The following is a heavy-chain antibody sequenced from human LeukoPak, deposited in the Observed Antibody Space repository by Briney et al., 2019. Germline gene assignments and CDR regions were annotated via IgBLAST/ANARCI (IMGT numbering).Heavy chain of an antibody. CDR3: ARGEIWDFWSGYRFDY. D-gene: IGHD3-3*01. CDR2: MNPNSGNT. CDR1: GYTFTSYD. V-gene: IGHV1-8*03. J-gene: IGHJ4*02. Sequence: ASVKVSCKASGYTFTSYDINWVRQATGQGLEWMGWMNPNSGNTGYAQKFQGRVTITRNTSISTAYMELSSLRSEDTAVYYCARGEIWDFWSGYRFDYWGQRTLVTVSS.